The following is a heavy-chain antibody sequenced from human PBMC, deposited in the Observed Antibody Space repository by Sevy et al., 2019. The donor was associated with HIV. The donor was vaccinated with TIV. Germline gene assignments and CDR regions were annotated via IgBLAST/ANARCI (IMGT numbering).Heavy chain of an antibody. CDR1: GFTFSSYA. D-gene: IGHD3-22*01. Sequence: GGSLRLSCAASGFTFSSYAMHWVRQAPGKGLEWVAVISYDGSNKYYADSVKGGFTISRDNSKNTLYLQMNSLRAEDTAVYYCARVAPDYYGSSGYYDRWGQGTLVTVSS. CDR2: ISYDGSNK. V-gene: IGHV3-30*04. J-gene: IGHJ4*02. CDR3: ARVAPDYYGSSGYYDR.